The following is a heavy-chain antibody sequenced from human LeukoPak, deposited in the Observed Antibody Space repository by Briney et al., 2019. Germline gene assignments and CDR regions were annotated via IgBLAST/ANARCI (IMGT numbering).Heavy chain of an antibody. CDR2: INPNSGGT. Sequence: ASVKVSCKASGYTFTGYYMHWVRQAPGQGLEWMGWINPNSGGTNYAQKFQGRVTMTRDTSISTAYMELSRLRSDDTAVYYCARGPLVRGVITPGFYWGQGTLVTVSS. CDR1: GYTFTGYY. CDR3: ARGPLVRGVITPGFY. V-gene: IGHV1-2*02. J-gene: IGHJ4*02. D-gene: IGHD3-10*01.